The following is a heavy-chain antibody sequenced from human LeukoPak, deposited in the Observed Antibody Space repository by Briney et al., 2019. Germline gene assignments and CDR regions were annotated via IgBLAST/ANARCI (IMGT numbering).Heavy chain of an antibody. V-gene: IGHV6-1*01. CDR1: GDSVSSNSAT. CDR3: AGERGMVDYGMDV. D-gene: IGHD2-15*01. J-gene: IGHJ6*02. Sequence: SLTLSLTSVISGDSVSSNSATWNWIRQSPSRGLEWLGRTYYRSKWYNDYAVSVKSRITINPDTPKNQFSLQLNSVTPEDTAVYYCAGERGMVDYGMDVGGQGPTVTVSS. CDR2: TYYRSKWYN.